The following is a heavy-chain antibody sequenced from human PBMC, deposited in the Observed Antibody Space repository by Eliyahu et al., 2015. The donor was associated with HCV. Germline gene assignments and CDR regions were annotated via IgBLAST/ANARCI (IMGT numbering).Heavy chain of an antibody. J-gene: IGHJ4*02. CDR2: IWYDGSNK. D-gene: IGHD6-19*01. CDR3: ARYPQWLGTGNFDY. Sequence: QVQLVESGGGVVQPGRSLRLSCAASGFTFSSYGMHWVRQAPGKGLEWVAVIWYDGSNKYYADSVKGRFTISRDNSKNTLYLQMNSLRAEDTAVYYCARYPQWLGTGNFDYWGQGTLVTVSS. CDR1: GFTFSSYG. V-gene: IGHV3-33*01.